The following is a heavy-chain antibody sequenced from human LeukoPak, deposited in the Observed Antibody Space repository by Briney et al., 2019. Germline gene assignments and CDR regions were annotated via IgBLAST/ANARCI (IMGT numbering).Heavy chain of an antibody. J-gene: IGHJ3*02. Sequence: PGGSLTLSCAASGFTFSSYSVNWVRQAPGKGLEWVSSISSRSSYIYYADSVKGRFAISRDNAKNSLYLQMNSLRAEDTAVYYCARDDVLLGKYAFDIWGQGTMVTVSS. CDR1: GFTFSSYS. CDR2: ISSRSSYI. CDR3: ARDDVLLGKYAFDI. V-gene: IGHV3-21*01. D-gene: IGHD3-10*01.